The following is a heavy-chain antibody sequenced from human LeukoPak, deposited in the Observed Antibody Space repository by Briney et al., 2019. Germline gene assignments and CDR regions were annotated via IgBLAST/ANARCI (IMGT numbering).Heavy chain of an antibody. D-gene: IGHD1-7*01. CDR2: VFYSGST. Sequence: PSETLSLTCTVSGGSVSSSSYHWGWIRQPPGKGLEWIGSVFYSGSTYYNPSLKSRVTMSVDTSKNQFSLKLSSVTAADTAVYYCAGELYWGQGTLVTVSS. J-gene: IGHJ4*02. V-gene: IGHV4-39*07. CDR1: GGSVSSSSYH. CDR3: AGELY.